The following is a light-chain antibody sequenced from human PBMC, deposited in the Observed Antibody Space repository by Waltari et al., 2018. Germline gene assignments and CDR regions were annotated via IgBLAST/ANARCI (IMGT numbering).Light chain of an antibody. Sequence: DVQMTQFLSTLSASVGDRVTITCRASQNIDRWLAWYQQKPGKAPKLLMYKASSLESGVPSLFSGSGSGTEFTLTISSLQPDDFATYYCQQYNSFSWTFGQGTKVDIK. CDR1: QNIDRW. J-gene: IGKJ1*01. CDR3: QQYNSFSWT. V-gene: IGKV1-5*03. CDR2: KAS.